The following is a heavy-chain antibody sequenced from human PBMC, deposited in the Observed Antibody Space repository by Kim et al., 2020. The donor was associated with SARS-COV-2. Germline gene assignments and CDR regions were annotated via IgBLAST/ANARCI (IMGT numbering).Heavy chain of an antibody. CDR1: GFTFSDHY. J-gene: IGHJ4*02. CDR2: SRNKANSYTT. CDR3: ARGGQRNLFDY. V-gene: IGHV3-72*01. D-gene: IGHD6-25*01. Sequence: GGSLRLSCAASGFTFSDHYIDWVRQAPGKGLEWVGRSRNKANSYTTEYAASVKGRFSISRDDSKNSLYLQMNSLKTEDTAMYYCARGGQRNLFDYWGQGTLVTVSS.